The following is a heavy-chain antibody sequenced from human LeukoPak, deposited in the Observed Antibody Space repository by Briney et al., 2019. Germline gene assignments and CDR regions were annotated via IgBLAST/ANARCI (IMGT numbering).Heavy chain of an antibody. CDR3: TREQDREAAATVVGDY. CDR1: GFTFSSYA. V-gene: IGHV3-21*05. CDR2: ISTGTYI. D-gene: IGHD4-23*01. J-gene: IGHJ4*02. Sequence: GGSLRLSCAASGFTFSSYAMSWVRQAPGKGLEWISHISTGTYIAYTDSVKGRFTISRDNAKNSLYLQMNSLRAEDTAVYYCTREQDREAAATVVGDYWGQGTLVTVSS.